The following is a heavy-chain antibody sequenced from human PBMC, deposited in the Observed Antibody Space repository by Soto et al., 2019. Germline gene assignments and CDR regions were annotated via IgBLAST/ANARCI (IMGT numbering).Heavy chain of an antibody. V-gene: IGHV1-58*01. D-gene: IGHD2-21*01. Sequence: QMQLVQSGPEVKKPGTSVKVSCKASGFTFTSSAVQWVRQARGQRLEWIGWIVVGSGNTNYAQKFQERVTITRDMSTSTAYMELSSLRSEDTAVYYCAAGWRWLQTTCDYWGQGTLVTVSS. CDR3: AAGWRWLQTTCDY. CDR1: GFTFTSSA. J-gene: IGHJ4*02. CDR2: IVVGSGNT.